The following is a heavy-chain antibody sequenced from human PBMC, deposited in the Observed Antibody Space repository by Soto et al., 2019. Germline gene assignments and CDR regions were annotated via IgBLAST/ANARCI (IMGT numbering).Heavy chain of an antibody. J-gene: IGHJ6*03. CDR1: GGTFSSYT. CDR3: ASYPSGYLNPNYYYYMDV. D-gene: IGHD3-3*01. Sequence: ASVKVSCKASGGTFSSYTISWVRQAPGQGLEWMGRIIPILGIANYAQKFQGRVTITADKSTSTAYMELSSLRSEDTAVYYCASYPSGYLNPNYYYYMDVWGKGTTVTVSS. V-gene: IGHV1-69*02. CDR2: IIPILGIA.